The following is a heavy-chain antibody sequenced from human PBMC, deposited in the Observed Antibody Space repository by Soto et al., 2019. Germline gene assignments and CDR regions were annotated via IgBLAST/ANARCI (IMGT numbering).Heavy chain of an antibody. J-gene: IGHJ6*02. D-gene: IGHD2-2*01. Sequence: GGSLRLSCAASGFTFSSYAMSWVRQAPGKGLEWVSAISGSGGSTYYADSVKGRFTISRDNSKNTLYLQMNSLRAEDTAGYYCAKALVYHRYYYHYGMDVWGQGTTVTVSS. CDR2: ISGSGGST. CDR1: GFTFSSYA. V-gene: IGHV3-23*01. CDR3: AKALVYHRYYYHYGMDV.